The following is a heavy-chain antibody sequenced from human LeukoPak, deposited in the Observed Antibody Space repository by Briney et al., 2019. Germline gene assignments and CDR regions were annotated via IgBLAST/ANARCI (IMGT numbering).Heavy chain of an antibody. CDR3: AREMRKPYDILTGYSSDAFDI. Sequence: GGSLRLSCAASGFTFSDYYMSWIRQAPGKGLEWVSYISSSGSTIYYADSVKGRFTISRDNAKNSLYLQMNSLRAEDTAVYYCAREMRKPYDILTGYSSDAFDIWGQGTMVTVSS. J-gene: IGHJ3*02. D-gene: IGHD3-9*01. CDR1: GFTFSDYY. CDR2: ISSSGSTI. V-gene: IGHV3-11*04.